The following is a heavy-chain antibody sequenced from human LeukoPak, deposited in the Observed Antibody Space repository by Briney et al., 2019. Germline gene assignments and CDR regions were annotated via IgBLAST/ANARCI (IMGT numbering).Heavy chain of an antibody. D-gene: IGHD4-23*01. V-gene: IGHV4-39*01. CDR3: ATSPQYGGY. CDR2: IYYSGST. CDR1: GGSISSSGYY. Sequence: KPSETLSLTCTVSGGSISSSGYYWGWIRQPPGKGLEWIGTIYYSGSTQDNPSRKSRVTISVDTSKNQFSLKLSSVTAADTAVYYCATSPQYGGYLGQGTLVTVSS. J-gene: IGHJ4*02.